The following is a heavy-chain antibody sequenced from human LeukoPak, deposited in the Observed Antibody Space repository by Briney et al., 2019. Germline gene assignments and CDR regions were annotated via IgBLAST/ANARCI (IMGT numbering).Heavy chain of an antibody. CDR3: ARHIAVAGTVSWFDP. CDR1: GYTFTGYY. J-gene: IGHJ5*02. Sequence: GASVKVSCKASGYTFTGYYMHWVRQAPGQGLEWMGGIIPIFGTANYAQKFQGRVTITADKSTSTAYMELSSLRSEDTAVYYCARHIAVAGTVSWFDPWGQGTLVTVSS. D-gene: IGHD6-19*01. CDR2: IIPIFGTA. V-gene: IGHV1-69*06.